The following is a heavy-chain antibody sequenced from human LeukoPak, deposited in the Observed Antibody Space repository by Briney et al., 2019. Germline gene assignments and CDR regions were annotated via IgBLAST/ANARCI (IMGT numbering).Heavy chain of an antibody. J-gene: IGHJ4*02. Sequence: GGSLRLSCAASGFSLNNYAIHWVRQAPGKGLEWVAVISYDGNNKYYTDSVQGRFTISRDNSKNTLYLQMISLRAEDTAVYYCARGPEKSLRYYFHYWGQGTLVTVSS. CDR1: GFSLNNYA. V-gene: IGHV3-30*04. CDR2: ISYDGNNK. CDR3: ARGPEKSLRYYFHY.